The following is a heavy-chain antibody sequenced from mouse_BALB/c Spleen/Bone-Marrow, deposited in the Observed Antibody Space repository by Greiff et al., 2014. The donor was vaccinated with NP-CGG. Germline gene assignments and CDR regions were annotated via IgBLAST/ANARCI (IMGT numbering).Heavy chain of an antibody. V-gene: IGHV1S137*01. D-gene: IGHD1-1*01. CDR3: ARYGYGSSYYAMDY. CDR1: GYTFTDYS. CDR2: ISTYSGNT. Sequence: QVQLQESGAELVRPGGSVKISCKGSGYTFTDYSMHWGEQRHAKSLEGIGGISTYSGNTNYNQKFKGKATMTVDKSSSTAYMELARLTSEDSAIYYCARYGYGSSYYAMDYWGQGTSVTVSS. J-gene: IGHJ4*01.